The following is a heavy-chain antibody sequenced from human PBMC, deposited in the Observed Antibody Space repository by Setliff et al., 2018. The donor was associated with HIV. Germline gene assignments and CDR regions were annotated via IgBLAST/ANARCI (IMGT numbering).Heavy chain of an antibody. V-gene: IGHV4-39*01. D-gene: IGHD2-21*01. CDR3: ATYAGNGGGKGY. CDR2: IYYSGGT. CDR1: GGSISSNSYY. Sequence: SETLSLTCTVSGGSISSNSYYWGWIRQPPGKGLEWIGSIYYSGGTYYNPSLKSRVTISVDTSKNQFSLQLSSVTAADTAMYYCATYAGNGGGKGYWGQGTLVTVSS. J-gene: IGHJ4*02.